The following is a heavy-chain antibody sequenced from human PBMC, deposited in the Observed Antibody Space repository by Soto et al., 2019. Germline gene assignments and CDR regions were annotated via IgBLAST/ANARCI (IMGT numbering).Heavy chain of an antibody. CDR2: ISGSGGST. Sequence: GGSLRLSCAASGFTFSNFAMSWVRQAPGKGLEWVSSISGSGGSTYYADSVKGRFTISRDNSKSTVYLQMNSLRAEDTAVYYCAQARYYDSTGYLYYFDYWGQGTMVTVSS. V-gene: IGHV3-23*01. J-gene: IGHJ4*02. D-gene: IGHD3-22*01. CDR1: GFTFSNFA. CDR3: AQARYYDSTGYLYYFDY.